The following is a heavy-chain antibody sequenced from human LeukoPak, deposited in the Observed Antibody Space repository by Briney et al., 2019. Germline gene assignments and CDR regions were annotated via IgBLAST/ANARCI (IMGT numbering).Heavy chain of an antibody. V-gene: IGHV4-34*01. Sequence: PSETPCLTCAVYGGSFSGYYWSWIRQPPGKGLEWIGEINHSGSTNYNPSLKSRVTVSVDTSKNHFSLKLSSVTAADTAVYSCARETRYSSSWYPKWFDPWGQGTLVTVSS. CDR1: GGSFSGYY. CDR3: ARETRYSSSWYPKWFDP. CDR2: INHSGST. D-gene: IGHD6-13*01. J-gene: IGHJ5*02.